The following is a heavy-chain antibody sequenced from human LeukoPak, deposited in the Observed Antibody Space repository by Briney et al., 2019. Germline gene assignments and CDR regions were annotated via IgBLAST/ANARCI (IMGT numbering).Heavy chain of an antibody. J-gene: IGHJ2*01. Sequence: SETLSLTCTVSGGSISNYYWSWIRQPPGKGLEWIGYIYYSGSTNYNPSLKSRVTISVDTSKNQFSLKLSSVTAADTAVYYCARARVYYYGSGSPFDLWGRGTLVTVSS. D-gene: IGHD3-10*01. CDR1: GGSISNYY. CDR2: IYYSGST. V-gene: IGHV4-59*01. CDR3: ARARVYYYGSGSPFDL.